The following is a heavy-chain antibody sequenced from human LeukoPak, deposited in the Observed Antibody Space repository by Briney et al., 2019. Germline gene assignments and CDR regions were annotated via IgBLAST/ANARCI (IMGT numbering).Heavy chain of an antibody. V-gene: IGHV4-39*01. J-gene: IGHJ4*02. D-gene: IGHD1-1*01. CDR1: GGSISSSGYY. CDR2: IYYSGST. Sequence: PSETLSLTCTVTGGSISSSGYYWGWIRQPPGKGLEWIGSIYYSGSTYYNPSLKSRVTISVDTAKNQFSLKLSSVTAADTAVYYCASRKAATTFDYWGQGTLVTVSS. CDR3: ASRKAATTFDY.